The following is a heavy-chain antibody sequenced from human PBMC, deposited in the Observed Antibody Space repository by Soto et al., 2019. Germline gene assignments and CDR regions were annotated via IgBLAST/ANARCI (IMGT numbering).Heavy chain of an antibody. J-gene: IGHJ5*02. V-gene: IGHV3-30*18. CDR2: ISFDGSNK. Sequence: QVQLVESGGGVVQPGRSLRLSCAGSGFTFSNYAIHWVRQSPGRGLEWVTVISFDGSNKYYADSVKGRFTISRDNSKNTVYLQMNSLRVEDTAVYYCAKHGIAWDQTLSQPNWFDPWGQGTLVTVSS. CDR3: AKHGIAWDQTLSQPNWFDP. CDR1: GFTFSNYA. D-gene: IGHD2-2*01.